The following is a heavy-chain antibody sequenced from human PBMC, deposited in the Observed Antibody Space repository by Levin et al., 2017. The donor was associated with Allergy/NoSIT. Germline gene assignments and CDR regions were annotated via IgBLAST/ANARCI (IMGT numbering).Heavy chain of an antibody. V-gene: IGHV4-59*01. CDR2: VHVGST. Sequence: SETLSLTCSVSGVSIRSYYWSWIRQPPGKGLEYIGWVHVGSTNYNPSLKSRVTTSIDASKNQFSLRLHSVTAADTAVYYCATLGTCGTDCYSLDIWGQGTLVTVSS. CDR3: ATLGTCGTDCYSLDI. D-gene: IGHD2-21*02. CDR1: GVSIRSYY. J-gene: IGHJ4*02.